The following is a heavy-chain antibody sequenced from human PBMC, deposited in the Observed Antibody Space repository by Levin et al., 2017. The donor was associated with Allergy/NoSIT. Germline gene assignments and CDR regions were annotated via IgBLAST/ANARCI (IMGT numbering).Heavy chain of an antibody. Sequence: GESLKISCKASGYTFTNYGITWVRQAPGQGLEWMGWISAYNGNTNFAQKLQGRVTLTTDTSTNTAYMELRSLRSDDTAVYYCARDSYYYDSSGYLDYWGQGTLVTVSS. J-gene: IGHJ4*02. V-gene: IGHV1-18*01. CDR3: ARDSYYYDSSGYLDY. CDR1: GYTFTNYG. D-gene: IGHD3-22*01. CDR2: ISAYNGNT.